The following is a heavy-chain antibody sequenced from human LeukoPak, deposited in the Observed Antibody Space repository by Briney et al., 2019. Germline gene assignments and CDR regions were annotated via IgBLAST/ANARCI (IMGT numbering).Heavy chain of an antibody. Sequence: PSQTLSLTCTVSGGSISSVGYYWSWIRHHPGKGLEWIGYIYYSGSTYYNPSLKSRVTISVDTSKNQFSLKLSSVTAADTAVYYCASTDYGGYFDYWGQGTLVTVSS. D-gene: IGHD4-23*01. CDR3: ASTDYGGYFDY. CDR1: GGSISSVGYY. J-gene: IGHJ4*02. V-gene: IGHV4-31*03. CDR2: IYYSGST.